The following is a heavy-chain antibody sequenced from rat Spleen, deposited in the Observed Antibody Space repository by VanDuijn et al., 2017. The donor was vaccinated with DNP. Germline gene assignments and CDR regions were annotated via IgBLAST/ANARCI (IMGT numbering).Heavy chain of an antibody. Sequence: EVQLVESGGGLVQPGRSLKLSCAASGFTFSAYYMAWVRQAPTKGLEWVASISTGGGNTYYRDSVEGRFTISRDNAKSTLYLQMDSLRSEDTATYYCARDYYSSYYYAMDAWGQGTSVTVSS. CDR2: ISTGGGNT. CDR3: ARDYYSSYYYAMDA. V-gene: IGHV5-25*01. CDR1: GFTFSAYY. J-gene: IGHJ4*01. D-gene: IGHD1-2*01.